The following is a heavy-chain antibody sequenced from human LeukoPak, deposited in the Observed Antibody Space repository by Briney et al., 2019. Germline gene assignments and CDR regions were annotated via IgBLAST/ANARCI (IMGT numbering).Heavy chain of an antibody. CDR2: MSSSGSTI. J-gene: IGHJ4*02. CDR3: ARVRGYYYDSSGSWTYYFDY. D-gene: IGHD3-22*01. V-gene: IGHV3-11*04. Sequence: GGSLRLSCAASGFTFSDYYMSWIRQAPGKGLEWVSYMSSSGSTIYYADSVKGRFTISRDNAKNSLYLQMNSLRAEDTAVYYCARVRGYYYDSSGSWTYYFDYWGQGTLVTVSS. CDR1: GFTFSDYY.